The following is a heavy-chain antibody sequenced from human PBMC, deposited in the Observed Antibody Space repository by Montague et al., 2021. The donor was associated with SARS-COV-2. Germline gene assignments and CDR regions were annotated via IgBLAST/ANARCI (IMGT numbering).Heavy chain of an antibody. J-gene: IGHJ3*02. V-gene: IGHV3-30-3*01. CDR2: ISYAGSNK. CDR3: ARGGLATVTLDAFDN. D-gene: IGHD5-12*01. CDR1: GFTFSSYA. Sequence: SLRLSCAASGFTFSSYAMHWVRQAPGKGLEWVADISYAGSNKYYADSVKGRFTISRDNSKNTLYLQMNSLRAEDTAVYYCARGGLATVTLDAFDNWGQGTMVTVSS.